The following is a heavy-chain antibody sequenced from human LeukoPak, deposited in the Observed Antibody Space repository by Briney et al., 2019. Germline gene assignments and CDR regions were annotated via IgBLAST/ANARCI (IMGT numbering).Heavy chain of an antibody. CDR3: TSQVDEGD. D-gene: IGHD5-12*01. V-gene: IGHV3-73*01. CDR1: GFIFSTSG. J-gene: IGHJ1*01. Sequence: GGSLRLSCAASGFIFSTSGMHWGRPASEKGLEWVGRIRSKARSYATTYAESVKVRFNISREDSKNTAYLQMDSLKTEDTAVYYCTSQVDEGDWGQGTLVTVSS. CDR2: IRSKARSYAT.